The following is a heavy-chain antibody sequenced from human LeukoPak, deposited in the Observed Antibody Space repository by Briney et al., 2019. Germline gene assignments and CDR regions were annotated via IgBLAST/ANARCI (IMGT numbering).Heavy chain of an antibody. J-gene: IGHJ4*02. CDR3: AREYSYGYRINYFDY. V-gene: IGHV1-8*01. CDR1: GYTFTSYD. CDR2: MNPNSGNT. Sequence: ASVKVSCKASGYTFTSYDINWVRQATGQGLEWMGWMNPNSGNTGYAQKFQGRVTMTRDTSTSTVYMELSSLRSEDTAVYYCAREYSYGYRINYFDYWGQGTLVTVSS. D-gene: IGHD5-18*01.